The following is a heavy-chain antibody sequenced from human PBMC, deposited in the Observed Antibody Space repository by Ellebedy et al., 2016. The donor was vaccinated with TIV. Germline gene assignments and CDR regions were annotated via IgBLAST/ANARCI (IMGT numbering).Heavy chain of an antibody. V-gene: IGHV4-4*07. CDR3: ARDEGGSGYVDY. J-gene: IGHJ4*02. CDR1: GGSISNYY. D-gene: IGHD3-22*01. CDR2: IYSSGTT. Sequence: MPSETLSLTCTVSGGSISNYYWSWIRQPAGKGLEWIGRIYSSGTTNYNPSLKSRVTMSLDTSKNQVSLTLSSVTAADTAVYYCARDEGGSGYVDYWGQGTLVTVSS.